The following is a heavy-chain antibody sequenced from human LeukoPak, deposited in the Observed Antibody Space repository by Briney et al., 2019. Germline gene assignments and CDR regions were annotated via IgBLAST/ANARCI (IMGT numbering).Heavy chain of an antibody. CDR1: GGSFSGYY. D-gene: IGHD3-22*01. J-gene: IGHJ4*02. CDR3: AREGSDSSGYYYLHY. Sequence: PSETLSLTCAVYGGSFSGYYWSWIRQPPGKGQEWIGEINHSGSTNYNPSLKSRVAISVDTSKNQFSLKLSSVTAADTAVYYCAREGSDSSGYYYLHYWGQGTLVAVSS. CDR2: INHSGST. V-gene: IGHV4-34*01.